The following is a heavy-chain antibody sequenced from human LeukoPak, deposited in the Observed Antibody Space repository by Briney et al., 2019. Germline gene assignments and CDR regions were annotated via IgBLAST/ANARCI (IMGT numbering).Heavy chain of an antibody. CDR2: IYYTGST. CDR1: GGSIGSGGYY. Sequence: SETLSLTCGVSGGSIGSGGYYWSWIRQHPGKGLEWIGHIYYTGSTYYNPSLKSRLNISSDTSKNQFSLQLSSVTAADTAVYYCTRNCGGDCYLGFAFEIWGQGTMVTVSS. D-gene: IGHD2-21*02. J-gene: IGHJ3*02. CDR3: TRNCGGDCYLGFAFEI. V-gene: IGHV4-31*11.